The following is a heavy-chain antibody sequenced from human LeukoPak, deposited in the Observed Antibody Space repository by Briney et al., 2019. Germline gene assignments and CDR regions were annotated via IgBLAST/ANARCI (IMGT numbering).Heavy chain of an antibody. CDR1: GFIFNTYD. D-gene: IGHD1-26*01. J-gene: IGHJ4*02. V-gene: IGHV3-30*02. Sequence: TGGSLRLSCGASGFIFNTYDMHWVRQAPGKGVEWVSFIRSDGSHQFYVDSVKGRLTISRDNAKNTVFLQMNSLRVEDTAVYYCAKPSGSAFDFWGQGTLVTVSS. CDR2: IRSDGSHQ. CDR3: AKPSGSAFDF.